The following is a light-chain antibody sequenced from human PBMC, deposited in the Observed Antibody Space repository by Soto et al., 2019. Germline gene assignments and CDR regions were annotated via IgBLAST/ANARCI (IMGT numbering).Light chain of an antibody. Sequence: QSVLTQPASVSGSPGQSIAISCTGTSSDVGGYNYVSWYQQHPGKAPKLMIYDVSNRPSGVSNRFSGSKSGNTASVTISGLQAEEEADYYCSSYTSSSTRVFGTGTKLTVL. CDR1: SSDVGGYNY. V-gene: IGLV2-14*03. J-gene: IGLJ1*01. CDR3: SSYTSSSTRV. CDR2: DVS.